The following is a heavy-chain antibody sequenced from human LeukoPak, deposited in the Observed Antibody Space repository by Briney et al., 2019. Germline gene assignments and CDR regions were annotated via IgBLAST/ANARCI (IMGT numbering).Heavy chain of an antibody. Sequence: GGSLRLSCAASGFTFSSYAMHWVRQAPGKGLEWVAVISYDGSNKYYADSVKGRFTISRGNSKNTLYPQMNSLRAEDTAVYYCARAGSTSCYSSADYWGQGTLVTVSS. D-gene: IGHD2-2*01. CDR3: ARAGSTSCYSSADY. CDR2: ISYDGSNK. CDR1: GFTFSSYA. J-gene: IGHJ4*02. V-gene: IGHV3-30*04.